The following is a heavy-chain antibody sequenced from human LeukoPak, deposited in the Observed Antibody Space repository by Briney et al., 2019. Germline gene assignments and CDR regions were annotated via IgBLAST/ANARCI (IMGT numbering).Heavy chain of an antibody. V-gene: IGHV4-38-2*01. CDR1: GYSISSGYS. Sequence: KPSETLSLTCAVSGYSISSGYSWVWIRQPPGKGLEWIGSITHTGTTYYNPSLESRVTLSRDTSKNQFSLNLSSVTAADTARYYCETFRGGVGWDYWGQGTLVTVSS. CDR3: ETFRGGVGWDY. J-gene: IGHJ4*02. D-gene: IGHD5-24*01. CDR2: ITHTGTT.